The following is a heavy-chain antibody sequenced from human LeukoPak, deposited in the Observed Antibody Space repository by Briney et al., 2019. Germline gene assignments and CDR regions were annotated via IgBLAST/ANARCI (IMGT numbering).Heavy chain of an antibody. CDR2: IWYDGSNK. D-gene: IGHD6-13*01. CDR1: GFTFSSYG. V-gene: IGHV3-30*19. CDR3: ASGVAAAGTSYFDY. J-gene: IGHJ4*02. Sequence: GGSLRLSCAASGFTFSSYGMHWVHQAPGKGLEWVAVIWYDGSNKYYADSVKGRFTISRDNSKNTLYLQMNSLRVEDTAVYYCASGVAAAGTSYFDYWGQGTLVTVSS.